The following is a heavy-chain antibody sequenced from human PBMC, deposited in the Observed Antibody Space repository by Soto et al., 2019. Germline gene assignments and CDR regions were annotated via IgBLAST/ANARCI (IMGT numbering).Heavy chain of an antibody. CDR2: IIPMLGVR. CDR3: TIGSWSGEVFDI. CDR1: GGTFSNYS. J-gene: IGHJ3*02. D-gene: IGHD2-21*01. V-gene: IGHV1-69*02. Sequence: QVPLVQSGAEVKKPGSSVKVSCKDSGGTFSNYSMFWVRQAPGQGLEWMGRIIPMLGVRNYAQRFQDRVTIIADKSTATVHMELSSLRSDDTALYYWTIGSWSGEVFDIWGQGTMVTVSS.